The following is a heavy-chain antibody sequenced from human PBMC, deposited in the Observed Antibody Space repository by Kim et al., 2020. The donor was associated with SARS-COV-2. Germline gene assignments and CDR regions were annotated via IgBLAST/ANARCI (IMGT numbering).Heavy chain of an antibody. Sequence: SGGSTSYAYSEKGRFTIASDNSKNTLDLQMNSLGAGDTAVYYCAKGGEEDWGQGTLVTVSS. J-gene: IGHJ4*02. CDR3: AKGGEED. CDR2: SGGST. V-gene: IGHV3-23*01.